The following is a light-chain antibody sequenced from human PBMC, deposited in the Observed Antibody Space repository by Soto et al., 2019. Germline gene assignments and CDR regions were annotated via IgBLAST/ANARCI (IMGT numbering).Light chain of an antibody. J-gene: IGKJ1*01. CDR3: QKYNSAPRT. CDR2: AAS. Sequence: EIKMCQPLSALSASIGGRVTITCGASEGIIDYLAWYQQKPGKVPKLLIYAASTLQSGVPSRFSGSGSGTDFTLTISSLQPEDVATYYCQKYNSAPRTFGQGTKVAIK. V-gene: IGKV1-27*01. CDR1: EGIIDY.